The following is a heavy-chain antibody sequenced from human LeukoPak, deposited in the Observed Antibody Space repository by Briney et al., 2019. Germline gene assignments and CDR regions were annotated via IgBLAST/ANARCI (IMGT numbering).Heavy chain of an antibody. J-gene: IGHJ4*02. Sequence: GRSLRLSCAASGFTFSSYGMHWVRQAPGRGLEWVAIIWHDGSNKYYADSVKGRLTISRDNSKNTLDLQMNSLRAEDTAVYYCARDRSSGAFDYWGQGTLVTVSS. D-gene: IGHD2-15*01. V-gene: IGHV3-33*01. CDR2: IWHDGSNK. CDR1: GFTFSSYG. CDR3: ARDRSSGAFDY.